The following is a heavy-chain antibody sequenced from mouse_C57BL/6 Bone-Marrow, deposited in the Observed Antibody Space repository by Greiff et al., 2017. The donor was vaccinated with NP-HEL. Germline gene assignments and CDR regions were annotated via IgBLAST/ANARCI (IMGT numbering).Heavy chain of an antibody. D-gene: IGHD1-1*02. CDR1: GFTFRSYA. Sequence: EVKLVESGEGLVKPGGSLKLSCAASGFTFRSYAMSWVRQTPEKRLEWVAYISSGGDYIYYADTVKGRFTISRDNARNTLYLQMSSLKSEDTAMYYCTRRTIHWYFDVWGTGTTVTVAS. CDR3: TRRTIHWYFDV. CDR2: ISSGGDYI. J-gene: IGHJ1*03. V-gene: IGHV5-9-1*02.